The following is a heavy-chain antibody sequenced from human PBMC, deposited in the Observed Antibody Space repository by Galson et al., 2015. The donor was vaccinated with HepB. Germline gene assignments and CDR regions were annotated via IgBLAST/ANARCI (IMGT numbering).Heavy chain of an antibody. CDR1: GFTFDDYA. Sequence: SLRLSCAASGFTFDDYAMHWVRQAPGKGLEWVSGISWNSGSIGYADSVKGRFTISRDNAKNSLYLQMNSLRAEDTALYYCAKDIFPTYYDSSGGAFDIWGQGTMVTVSS. D-gene: IGHD3-22*01. CDR3: AKDIFPTYYDSSGGAFDI. CDR2: ISWNSGSI. V-gene: IGHV3-9*01. J-gene: IGHJ3*02.